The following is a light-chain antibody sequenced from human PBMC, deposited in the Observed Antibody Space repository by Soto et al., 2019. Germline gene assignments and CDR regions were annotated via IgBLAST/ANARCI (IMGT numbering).Light chain of an antibody. CDR3: QQVNSYPYT. CDR2: AAS. V-gene: IGKV1-9*01. Sequence: DIQLTHSPSFLSASVGDRVTITCRASQGISNYLAWYQQGPGKAPKLLIYAASTLHSGVPSRFSGRGSGTEFTLTISSLQPEDFATYYCQQVNSYPYTFGQGTKLEIK. CDR1: QGISNY. J-gene: IGKJ2*01.